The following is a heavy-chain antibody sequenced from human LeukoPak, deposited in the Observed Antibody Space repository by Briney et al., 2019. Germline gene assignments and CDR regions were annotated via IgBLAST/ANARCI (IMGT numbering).Heavy chain of an antibody. CDR3: AREVAARYDILTGYSPGYFDY. D-gene: IGHD3-9*01. V-gene: IGHV3-21*01. CDR1: GFTFSSYS. CDR2: ISSSSSYI. Sequence: GGSLRLSCAASGFTFSSYSMNWVRQAPGKGLEWVSSISSSSSYIYYADSVKGRFTISRDNAKNSLYLQMNSLRAEDTAVYYCAREVAARYDILTGYSPGYFDYWGQGTLVTVSS. J-gene: IGHJ4*02.